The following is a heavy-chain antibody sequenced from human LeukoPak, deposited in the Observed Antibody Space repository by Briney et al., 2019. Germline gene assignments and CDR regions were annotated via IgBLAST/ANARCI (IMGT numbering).Heavy chain of an antibody. J-gene: IGHJ4*02. V-gene: IGHV4-39*01. CDR2: IYYSGST. CDR3: ARRGRRTIDY. D-gene: IGHD2-2*01. Sequence: PSQTLSLTCTVSGGSLSSSSYYWGWIRQPPGKGLEWIGSIYYSGSTYYNPSLKSRVTISVDTSKNQFSLKLSSVTAADTAVYYCARRGRRTIDYWGQGTLVTVSS. CDR1: GGSLSSSSYY.